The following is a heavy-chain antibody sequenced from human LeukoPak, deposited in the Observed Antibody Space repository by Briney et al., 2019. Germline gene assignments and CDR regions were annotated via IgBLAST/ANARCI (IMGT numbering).Heavy chain of an antibody. J-gene: IGHJ4*02. D-gene: IGHD6-13*01. CDR2: ISGSGGST. CDR1: GFTFSSYA. V-gene: IGHV3-23*01. CDR3: AKGTLSAGSDY. Sequence: GGALRLSCAAPGFTFSSYALSWGRQAPGEGVEWVSAISGSGGSTYYADSVKGRFTISRDNSKNTLYLQMNSLRAEDTAVYYCAKGTLSAGSDYWGQGTLVTVSS.